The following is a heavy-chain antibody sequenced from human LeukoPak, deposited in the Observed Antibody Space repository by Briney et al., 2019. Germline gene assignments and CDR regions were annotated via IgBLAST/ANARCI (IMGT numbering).Heavy chain of an antibody. Sequence: SETLSLTCTVSGGSISSYYWSWTRQPPGKGLEWIGYIYYSGSTNYNPSLKSRVTISVDTSKNQFSLKLSSVTAADTDVYYCARHLALHYDFWSGYPPDYWGQGTLVTVSS. J-gene: IGHJ4*02. CDR3: ARHLALHYDFWSGYPPDY. D-gene: IGHD3-3*01. V-gene: IGHV4-59*08. CDR2: IYYSGST. CDR1: GGSISSYY.